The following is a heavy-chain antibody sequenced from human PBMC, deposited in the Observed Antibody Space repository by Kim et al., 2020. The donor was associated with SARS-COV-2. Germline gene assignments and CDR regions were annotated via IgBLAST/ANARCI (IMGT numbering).Heavy chain of an antibody. CDR3: ARHSQNYRVWSRRGGGHCDY. D-gene: IGHD1-7*01. CDR1: GGSISSSSYY. V-gene: IGHV4-39*01. CDR2: IYYSGST. J-gene: IGHJ4*02. Sequence: SETLSLTCTVSGGSISSSSYYWGWIRQPPGKGLEWIGSIYYSGSTYYNPSLKSRVTISVDTSKNQFSLKLSSVTAADTAVYYCARHSQNYRVWSRRGGGHCDYWGQGTLVTVSS.